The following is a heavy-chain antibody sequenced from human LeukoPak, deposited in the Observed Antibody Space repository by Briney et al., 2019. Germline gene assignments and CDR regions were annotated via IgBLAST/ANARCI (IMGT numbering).Heavy chain of an antibody. D-gene: IGHD5-12*01. V-gene: IGHV4-38-2*02. Sequence: PSETLSLTCTVSGYSISSGYYWGWIRQPPGKGLEWIGSIYHSGSTYYNPSLKSRVTISVDTSKNQFSLKLSSVTAADTAVYYCARLYSGYDRYFDYWGQGTLVTVSS. CDR3: ARLYSGYDRYFDY. J-gene: IGHJ4*02. CDR1: GYSISSGYY. CDR2: IYHSGST.